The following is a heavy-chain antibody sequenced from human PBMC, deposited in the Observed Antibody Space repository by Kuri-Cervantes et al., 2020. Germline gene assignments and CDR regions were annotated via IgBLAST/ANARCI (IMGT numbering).Heavy chain of an antibody. D-gene: IGHD6-19*01. V-gene: IGHV4-4*02. Sequence: SQTLSLTCVVSGGSISSSHWWTWVRQPPGKALEWIGEIYHGGSTNYNPSLKSRVTISVDKSRNQFSLKLSSVTAADTAVYYCARAWSSGWQKDALDIWGQGTMVTVSS. CDR3: ARAWSSGWQKDALDI. CDR1: GGSISSSHW. J-gene: IGHJ3*02. CDR2: IYHGGST.